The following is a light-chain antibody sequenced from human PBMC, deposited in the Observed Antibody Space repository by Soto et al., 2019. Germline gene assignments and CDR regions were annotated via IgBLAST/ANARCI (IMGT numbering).Light chain of an antibody. V-gene: IGKV1-33*01. CDR2: YAS. CDR1: QDIRHF. J-gene: IGKJ5*01. CDR3: QQHENPPIT. Sequence: DIQMTQSPSSLSASVGDRVTISCQASQDIRHFLSWYLQRPGKAPKLLIFYASSLVTGVPSRFSGSGSGTDFTFTISSLQPEDIGTYYCQQHENPPITFGQGTRLQIK.